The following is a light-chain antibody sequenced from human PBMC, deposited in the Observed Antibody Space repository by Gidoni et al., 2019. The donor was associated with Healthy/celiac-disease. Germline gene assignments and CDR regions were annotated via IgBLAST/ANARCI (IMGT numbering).Light chain of an antibody. V-gene: IGKV1-39*01. J-gene: IGKJ5*01. CDR3: QQCYSTPPIT. CDR1: QSISSY. CDR2: AAS. Sequence: DIQMTQSPSYLPASVADRVTITCRASQSISSYLNWYQQKPGKAPTLLIYAASSWQSGVPSRFSGSGSGTEFTLTISSLQSEDFATYYCQQCYSTPPITFGQGTRLEIK.